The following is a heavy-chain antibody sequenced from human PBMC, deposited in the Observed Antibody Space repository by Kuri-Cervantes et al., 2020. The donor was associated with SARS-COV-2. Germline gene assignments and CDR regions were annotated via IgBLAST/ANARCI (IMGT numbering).Heavy chain of an antibody. CDR2: VRGKANNYAT. Sequence: GGSLRLSCAAPKLSLSQSAMTWVRQASGKGLEWVGRVRGKANNYATAYAASVKGRFTISRDDLKNMAYLQMNSLKTEDTAVYYCTTLIDYWGQGALVTVSS. CDR3: TTLIDY. J-gene: IGHJ4*02. V-gene: IGHV3-73*01. CDR1: KLSLSQSA.